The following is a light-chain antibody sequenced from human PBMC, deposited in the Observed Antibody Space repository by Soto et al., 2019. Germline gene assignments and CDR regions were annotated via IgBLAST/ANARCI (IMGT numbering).Light chain of an antibody. CDR1: QSIGTW. CDR3: QQYYSYPAS. Sequence: DIQMYQSPSTLSASVGDGVTITCRASQSIGTWLAWYQQKPGKAPVLLIYDASTLQGGVPSRFSGTGSGTEFTLTISCLQSEDFATYYCQQYYSYPASFGQRTKVDIK. CDR2: DAS. V-gene: IGKV1-5*01. J-gene: IGKJ1*01.